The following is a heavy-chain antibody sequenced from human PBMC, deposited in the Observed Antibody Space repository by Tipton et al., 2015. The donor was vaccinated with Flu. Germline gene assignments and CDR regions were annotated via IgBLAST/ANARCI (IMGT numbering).Heavy chain of an antibody. CDR3: AASPWGLHGDSYFEL. CDR1: GGSISSYY. J-gene: IGHJ4*02. Sequence: TLSLTCTASGGSISSYYWSWIRQSPGKGLEWIAYIYYAGGINYNPSLKSRATISVDTPRNQFSLKLSAVTAADTAVYYCAASPWGLHGDSYFELWGRGALVTVSS. D-gene: IGHD2-21*01. CDR2: IYYAGGI. V-gene: IGHV4-59*03.